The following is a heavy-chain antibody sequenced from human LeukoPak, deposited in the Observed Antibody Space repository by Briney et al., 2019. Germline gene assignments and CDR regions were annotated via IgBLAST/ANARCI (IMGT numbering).Heavy chain of an antibody. Sequence: GGSLRLSCAASGFTFTSYAMNWVRQAPGKGLAWVSAISGRGGSTHYEDSVKGRFTISRENSKNTLYLQMNSLRAEDTAVYYCAKNPRAMVRGVAPWDFDYWGQGTLVTVSS. J-gene: IGHJ4*02. CDR2: ISGRGGST. D-gene: IGHD3-10*01. V-gene: IGHV3-23*01. CDR3: AKNPRAMVRGVAPWDFDY. CDR1: GFTFTSYA.